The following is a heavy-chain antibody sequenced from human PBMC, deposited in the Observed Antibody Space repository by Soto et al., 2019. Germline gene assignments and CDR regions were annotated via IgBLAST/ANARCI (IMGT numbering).Heavy chain of an antibody. V-gene: IGHV1-3*01. CDR1: GYSFATYA. CDR3: ARRYKSAGWLEP. J-gene: IGHJ5*02. D-gene: IGHD1-1*01. CDR2: INPATGNT. Sequence: QVQLVQPGAEVKKPGTSVKVSCKASGYSFATYAIHWVRQAPGQGLEWMGWINPATGNTEYSDKFQDRVTFTRDTSATTAYMELRGLGAEDTAVYYCARRYKSAGWLEPWGQGTLVTVSS.